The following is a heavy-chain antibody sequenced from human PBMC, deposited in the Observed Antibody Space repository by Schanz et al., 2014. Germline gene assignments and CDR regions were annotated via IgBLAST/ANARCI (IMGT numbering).Heavy chain of an antibody. V-gene: IGHV3-23*01. J-gene: IGHJ4*02. CDR2: ISGGGGTT. CDR1: GFTFSSYA. CDR3: AKDRSWDYDSSGYFDY. D-gene: IGHD3-22*01. Sequence: EVQLLESGGGLVQPGGSLRLSCAASGFTFSSYAMSWVRQAPGKGLEWVSAISGGGGTTYYADSVKGRFTISRDNSKNTLYLQMNSLRAEDTAVYCCAKDRSWDYDSSGYFDYWGQGTLVTVSS.